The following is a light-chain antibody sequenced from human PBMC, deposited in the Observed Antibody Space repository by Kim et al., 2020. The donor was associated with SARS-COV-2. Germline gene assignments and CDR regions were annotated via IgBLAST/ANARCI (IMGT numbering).Light chain of an antibody. CDR3: QQSYSMLWT. CDR2: ATS. J-gene: IGKJ1*01. CDR1: QSISSY. V-gene: IGKV1-39*01. Sequence: ASVGDRVTITCRASQSISSYLNWYQQKPGKAPKLLIYATSNLQSGVPSRFSGSGSGTDFTLTISSLQPEDFATYYCQQSYSMLWTFGQGTKVDIK.